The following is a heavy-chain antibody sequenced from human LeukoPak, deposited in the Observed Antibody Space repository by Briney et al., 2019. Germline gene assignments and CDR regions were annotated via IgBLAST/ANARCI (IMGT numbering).Heavy chain of an antibody. CDR1: GFTFSKYW. J-gene: IGHJ4*02. V-gene: IGHV3-74*01. CDR2: INTDGTVT. CDR3: ATKQWLAPPPDS. D-gene: IGHD6-19*01. Sequence: GGSLRLSCAASGFTFSKYWMLWVRQAPGKGLESVSRINTDGTVTTYADSVKGRFTVSRDNADNTMFLQMNSERDEDTAVYYCATKQWLAPPPDSWGQGTPVTVSS.